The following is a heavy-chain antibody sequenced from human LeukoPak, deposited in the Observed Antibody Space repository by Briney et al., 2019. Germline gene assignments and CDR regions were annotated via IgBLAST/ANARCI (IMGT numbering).Heavy chain of an antibody. CDR3: ATVLGARWFDP. V-gene: IGHV3-21*01. CDR1: GFTFSSYS. D-gene: IGHD3-16*01. CDR2: ISSSSSYI. J-gene: IGHJ5*02. Sequence: PGGSLRLSCAASGFTFSSYSMNWVCQAPGKGLEWVSSISSSSSYIYYADSVKGRFTISRDNAKNSLYLQMNSLRAEDTAVYYCATVLGARWFDPWGQGTLVTVSS.